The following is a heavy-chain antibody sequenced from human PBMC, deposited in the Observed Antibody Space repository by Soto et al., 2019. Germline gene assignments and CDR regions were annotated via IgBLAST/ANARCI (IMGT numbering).Heavy chain of an antibody. CDR1: GYRFSSYW. J-gene: IGHJ5*02. Sequence: GESLKISCKGFGYRFSSYWINWVRQMPGKGLEWMGRIDPSDSYINYSPSFQGHVTISVDNSISTAYLQWSSLKDSDTAMYYCARRLGTSRFDPWGQGTLVTVSS. D-gene: IGHD6-13*01. CDR3: ARRLGTSRFDP. V-gene: IGHV5-10-1*01. CDR2: IDPSDSYI.